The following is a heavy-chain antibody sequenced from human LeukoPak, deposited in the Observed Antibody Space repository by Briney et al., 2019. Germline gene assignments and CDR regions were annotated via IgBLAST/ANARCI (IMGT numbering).Heavy chain of an antibody. J-gene: IGHJ5*02. V-gene: IGHV5-51*01. CDR1: GYSFTNYW. D-gene: IGHD2-15*01. CDR2: IYPGDSDT. CDR3: ARYCSGGSCYPEGFDP. Sequence: GESLKISCKGSGYSFTNYWIGWVRQMPGKGLEWMRIIYPGDSDTRYSPSLQGQVTISADKSISTAYLQWSSLKASDTAMYYCARYCSGGSCYPEGFDPWGQGTLVTVSS.